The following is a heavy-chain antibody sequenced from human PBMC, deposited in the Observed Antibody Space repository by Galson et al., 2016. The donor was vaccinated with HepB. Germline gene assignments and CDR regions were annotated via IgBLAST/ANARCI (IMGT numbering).Heavy chain of an antibody. CDR3: AREFQYESRGFAYKRPFDY. CDR1: GFSVSKFY. J-gene: IGHJ4*02. V-gene: IGHV3-53*01. CDR2: IYNDGST. D-gene: IGHD3-22*01. Sequence: SLRLFCAASGFSVSKFYLIWVRQAPGEGLEWISTIYNDGSTHYADSVRGRFTFSRDNSKNTLYLQMNNLRADDTAVYYCAREFQYESRGFAYKRPFDYWGQGTLVTVAS.